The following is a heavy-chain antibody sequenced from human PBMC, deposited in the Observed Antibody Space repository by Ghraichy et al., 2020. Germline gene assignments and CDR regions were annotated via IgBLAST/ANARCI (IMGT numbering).Heavy chain of an antibody. J-gene: IGHJ4*02. CDR1: GYTFSNYA. V-gene: IGHV1-18*01. Sequence: ASVKVSCKASGYTFSNYAINWVRQAPGQGLEWMGWNSAYTGNTNYAQKFHDRVTMTTDTSTDTAYMELRGLRSDDTAVYYCARVGGGILDYWGQGTLVTVSS. D-gene: IGHD3-16*01. CDR3: ARVGGGILDY. CDR2: NSAYTGNT.